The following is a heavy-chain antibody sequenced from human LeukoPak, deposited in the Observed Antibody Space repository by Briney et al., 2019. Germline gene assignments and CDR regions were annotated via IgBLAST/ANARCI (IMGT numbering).Heavy chain of an antibody. CDR1: GGSISSSSYY. CDR2: IYYSGST. CDR3: ARQRGYWGSGSYYLDY. D-gene: IGHD3-10*01. V-gene: IGHV4-39*07. J-gene: IGHJ4*02. Sequence: NPSETLSLTCTVSGGSISSSSYYWGWIRQPPGKGLEWIGSIYYSGSTYYNPSLKSRVTMSVDTSKNQFSLKLSSVTAADTAVYYCARQRGYWGSGSYYLDYWGQGTLVTVSS.